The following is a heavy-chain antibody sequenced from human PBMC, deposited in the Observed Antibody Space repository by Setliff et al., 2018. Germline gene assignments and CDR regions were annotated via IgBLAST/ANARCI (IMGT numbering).Heavy chain of an antibody. CDR3: ARGTANMYDILTGYGAFDI. Sequence: SVEVSCKASGGTFSSYAISWVRQAPGQGLEWMGGIIPIFGTANYAQKFQGRVTITADESTSTAYMELSSLRSEDTAVYYCARGTANMYDILTGYGAFDIWGQGTRVTVSS. CDR2: IIPIFGTA. J-gene: IGHJ3*02. D-gene: IGHD3-9*01. CDR1: GGTFSSYA. V-gene: IGHV1-69*13.